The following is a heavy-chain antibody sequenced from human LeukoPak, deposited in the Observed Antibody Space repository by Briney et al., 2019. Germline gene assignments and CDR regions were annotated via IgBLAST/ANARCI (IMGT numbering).Heavy chain of an antibody. CDR3: ATTTVTTGSPFDY. CDR2: IYPSDSDT. CDR1: GYSFTTYW. Sequence: GESLKISCKSSGYSFTTYWIGWVRQMPGKGLEWMGIIYPSDSDTRYSPSFQGQVTISADKSISTAYLQWSSLKASDTAMYYCATTTVTTGSPFDYWGQGTLVTVFS. J-gene: IGHJ4*02. V-gene: IGHV5-51*01. D-gene: IGHD4-11*01.